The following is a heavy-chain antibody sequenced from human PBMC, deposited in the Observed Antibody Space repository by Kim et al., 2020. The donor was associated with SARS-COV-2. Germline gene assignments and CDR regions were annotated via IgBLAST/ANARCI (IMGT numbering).Heavy chain of an antibody. CDR3: ARGGRLLTSSLDH. Sequence: GGSLRLSCAASGFTFSYYVMHWARQAPGKGLEWVAAISYDGRNEYLADSVEGRITISRDKSNNTLSLQVNSLRIEDTAVYYCARGGRLLTSSLDHWGQGSVVTVSS. J-gene: IGHJ1*01. D-gene: IGHD1-1*01. CDR1: GFTFSYYV. V-gene: IGHV3-30*03. CDR2: ISYDGRNE.